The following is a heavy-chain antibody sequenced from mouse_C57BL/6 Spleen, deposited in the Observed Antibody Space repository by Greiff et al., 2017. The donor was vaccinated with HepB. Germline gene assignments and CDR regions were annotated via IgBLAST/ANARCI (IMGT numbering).Heavy chain of an antibody. Sequence: VQLQQSGAELVKPGASVKLSCKASGYTFTSYWMHWVKQRPGQGLEWIGMIHPNSGSTNYNEKFKSKATLTVDKSSSTAYMQLSSLTSEDSAVYYCAREDGSSFAYWGQGTLVTVSA. D-gene: IGHD1-1*01. J-gene: IGHJ3*01. V-gene: IGHV1-64*01. CDR1: GYTFTSYW. CDR2: IHPNSGST. CDR3: AREDGSSFAY.